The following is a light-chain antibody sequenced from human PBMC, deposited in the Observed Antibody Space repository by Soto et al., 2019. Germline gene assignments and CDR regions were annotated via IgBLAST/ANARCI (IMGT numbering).Light chain of an antibody. Sequence: VLTQSPGTLSLSPGERATLSCRASQSVNSNYLAWYQQKPDQAPRLLIFGASSRATGIPDRFSGSGSGTDFTLTISRLEPEDFAVYYCQQYGSSPRTFGQGTKLEIK. CDR2: GAS. CDR1: QSVNSNY. V-gene: IGKV3-20*01. CDR3: QQYGSSPRT. J-gene: IGKJ2*01.